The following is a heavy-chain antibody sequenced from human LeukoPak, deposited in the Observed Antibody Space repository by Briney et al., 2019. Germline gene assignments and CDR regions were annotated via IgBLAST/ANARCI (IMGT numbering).Heavy chain of an antibody. CDR1: GFTFSSYA. CDR2: ISGSGGST. Sequence: GGSLRLSCAASGFTFSSYAMSWARQAPGKGLEWVSAISGSGGSTYYADSVKGRFTISRDSSKNTLYLQMNSLRAEDTAIYYCAIGCSSTSCSNFDSWGQGTLVTVSS. J-gene: IGHJ4*02. V-gene: IGHV3-23*01. CDR3: AIGCSSTSCSNFDS. D-gene: IGHD2-2*01.